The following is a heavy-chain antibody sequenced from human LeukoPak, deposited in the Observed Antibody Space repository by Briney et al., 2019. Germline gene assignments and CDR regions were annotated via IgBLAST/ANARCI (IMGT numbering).Heavy chain of an antibody. CDR3: ATSQTGTGYY. J-gene: IGHJ4*02. V-gene: IGHV4-34*01. D-gene: IGHD1-1*01. Sequence: SETLSLTCAVYGGSFSGYYRSWIRQPPGRGLEWIGEINHSGSTNYNPSLKSRVTISIDTSKNQFSLKLSSVTAADTAVYYCATSQTGTGYYWGQGTLVTVSS. CDR2: INHSGST. CDR1: GGSFSGYY.